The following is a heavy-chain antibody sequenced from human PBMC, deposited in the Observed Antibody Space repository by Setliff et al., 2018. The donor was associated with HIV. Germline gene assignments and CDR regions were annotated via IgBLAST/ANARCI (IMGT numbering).Heavy chain of an antibody. Sequence: ASVKVSCKASGYTFTSYGISWVRQAPGQGLEWMGWISANNGNTNYAQKLQGRVTMTTDTSTSTAYMELRSLRSDDTAVYYCARGPGSLITIFGVFIIPYYYYGIDVWGQGTTVTVSS. D-gene: IGHD3-3*01. CDR1: GYTFTSYG. CDR3: ARGPGSLITIFGVFIIPYYYYGIDV. J-gene: IGHJ6*02. CDR2: ISANNGNT. V-gene: IGHV1-18*01.